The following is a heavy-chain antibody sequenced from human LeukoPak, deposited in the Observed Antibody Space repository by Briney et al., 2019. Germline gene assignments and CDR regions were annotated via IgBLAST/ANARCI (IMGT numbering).Heavy chain of an antibody. CDR2: IYYSGST. J-gene: IGHJ4*02. CDR3: APPDSSGYVLWGY. V-gene: IGHV4-34*01. Sequence: SETLSLTCAVYGGSFSGYYWSWIRQPPGKGLEWIGSIYYSGSTYYNPSLKSRVTISVDTSKNQFSLKLSSVTAADTAVYYCAPPDSSGYVLWGYWGQGTLVTVSS. CDR1: GGSFSGYY. D-gene: IGHD3-22*01.